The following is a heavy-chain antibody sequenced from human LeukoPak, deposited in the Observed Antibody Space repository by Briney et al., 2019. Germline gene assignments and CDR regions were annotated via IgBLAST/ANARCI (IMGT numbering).Heavy chain of an antibody. V-gene: IGHV3-48*04. Sequence: GGSLRLSCAASGFTFSSSAMSWVRQAPGKGLEWISYITHSGSTIYYADSVKGRFTVSRDNAKNSLYLQMNSLRAEDTAVYYCARHIEAATALHYWGQGTLVTVSS. D-gene: IGHD6-13*01. CDR1: GFTFSSSA. J-gene: IGHJ4*02. CDR2: ITHSGSTI. CDR3: ARHIEAATALHY.